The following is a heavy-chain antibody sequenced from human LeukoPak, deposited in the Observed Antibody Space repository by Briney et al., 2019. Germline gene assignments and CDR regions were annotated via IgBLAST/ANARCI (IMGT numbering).Heavy chain of an antibody. CDR3: ARGPSRGYSYVVNY. V-gene: IGHV1-2*02. CDR1: GYTFTGYY. D-gene: IGHD5-18*01. Sequence: ASVKVSCKASGYTFTGYYMHWVRQAPGQGLEWMGWINPNSGGTNYAQKFQGRVTITRDTSISTAYMELSRLRSDDTAVYYCARGPSRGYSYVVNYWGQGTLVTVSS. J-gene: IGHJ4*02. CDR2: INPNSGGT.